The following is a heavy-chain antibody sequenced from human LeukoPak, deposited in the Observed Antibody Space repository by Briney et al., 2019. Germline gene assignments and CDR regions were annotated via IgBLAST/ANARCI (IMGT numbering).Heavy chain of an antibody. J-gene: IGHJ4*02. D-gene: IGHD3-10*01. CDR1: GFTFNSFW. Sequence: GGSLRLSCAVSGFTFNSFWMSWVRQAPGKGLEWVANIKHDGSDRNYVDSVKGRFTISRDNARNSLSLQMNSLRAEDTAVYYCAIDFRGVFDFWGQGTLVTVSS. V-gene: IGHV3-7*01. CDR3: AIDFRGVFDF. CDR2: IKHDGSDR.